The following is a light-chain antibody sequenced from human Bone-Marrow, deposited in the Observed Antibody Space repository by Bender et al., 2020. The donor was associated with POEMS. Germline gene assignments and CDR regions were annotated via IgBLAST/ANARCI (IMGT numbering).Light chain of an antibody. CDR3: QSYDSSLTGYV. J-gene: IGLJ1*01. Sequence: QSVLTQPPSVSGAPGQRVTISCTGSSSNIGATYDVHWYQHLPGRVPKLLIYGNDNRPSGVPDRFSGSKSGTSASLAITGLQAEDEAEYYCQSYDSSLTGYVFGTGTKVTVL. CDR1: SSNIGATYD. V-gene: IGLV1-40*01. CDR2: GND.